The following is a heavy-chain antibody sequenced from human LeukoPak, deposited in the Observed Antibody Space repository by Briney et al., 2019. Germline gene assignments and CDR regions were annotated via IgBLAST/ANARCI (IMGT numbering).Heavy chain of an antibody. CDR3: ARKDYGGNSARSFDY. CDR1: GGTFSSYA. Sequence: SVKVSFKASGGTFSSYAISWVRQAPGQGLEWMGGIIPIFGTANYAQKFQGRVTITADESTSTAYMELSSLRSEDTAVYYCARKDYGGNSARSFDYWGQGTLVTVSS. CDR2: IIPIFGTA. D-gene: IGHD4-23*01. V-gene: IGHV1-69*01. J-gene: IGHJ4*02.